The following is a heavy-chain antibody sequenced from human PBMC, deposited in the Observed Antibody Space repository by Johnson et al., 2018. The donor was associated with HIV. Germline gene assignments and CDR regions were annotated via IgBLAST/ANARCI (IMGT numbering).Heavy chain of an antibody. J-gene: IGHJ3*02. CDR3: ARTRSGWAHDAFDI. CDR1: GFTFDDYT. V-gene: IGHV3-43*01. Sequence: VQLVESGGVVVQPGGSLRLSCAASGFTFDDYTMHWVRQAPGKGLEWVSLISWDGGSTYYADSVKGRFTISRDNAKNSLYLQMNSLRAEDTAVYYCARTRSGWAHDAFDIWGQGTMVTVSS. D-gene: IGHD6-19*01. CDR2: ISWDGGST.